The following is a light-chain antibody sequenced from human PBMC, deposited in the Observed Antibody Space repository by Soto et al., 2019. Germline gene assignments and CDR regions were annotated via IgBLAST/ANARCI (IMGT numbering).Light chain of an antibody. Sequence: QSVLAQPASGSGSPGQSITISCTGTSSVVGAYNYDSWYQQYPGEAPKVIIYDVSHRPAGVSNRFSGSKSGNTASLTISGLQTQDEADYSCSSYTSATPYVFGTGTKVTV. CDR3: SSYTSATPYV. CDR2: DVS. CDR1: SSVVGAYNY. V-gene: IGLV2-14*01. J-gene: IGLJ1*01.